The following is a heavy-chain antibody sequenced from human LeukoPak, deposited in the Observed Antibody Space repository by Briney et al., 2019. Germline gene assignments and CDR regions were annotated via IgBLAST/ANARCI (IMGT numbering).Heavy chain of an antibody. CDR1: GFTFSNAW. V-gene: IGHV3-15*01. CDR3: TTDYYDYVWGSYRPDY. CDR2: IKSKTDGETT. Sequence: GGSLRLSCAASGFTFSNAWMSWARQAPGKGLEWVGRIKSKTDGETTDYAAPVKGRFTISRDDSKNTLYLQMNSLKTEDTAVYYCTTDYYDYVWGSYRPDYWGQGTLVTVSS. J-gene: IGHJ4*02. D-gene: IGHD3-16*02.